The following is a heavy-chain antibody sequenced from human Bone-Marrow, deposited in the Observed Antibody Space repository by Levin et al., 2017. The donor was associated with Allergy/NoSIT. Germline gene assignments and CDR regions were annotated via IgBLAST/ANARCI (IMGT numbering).Heavy chain of an antibody. D-gene: IGHD1-1*01. CDR1: GGSISSSSYY. CDR2: IYYSGST. Sequence: PSETLSLTCTVSGGSISSSSYYWGWIRQPPGKGLEWIGSIYYSGSTYYNPSLKSRVTISVDTSKNQFSLKLSSVTAADTAVYYCAGRDWFDPWGQGTLVTVSS. CDR3: AGRDWFDP. V-gene: IGHV4-39*01. J-gene: IGHJ5*02.